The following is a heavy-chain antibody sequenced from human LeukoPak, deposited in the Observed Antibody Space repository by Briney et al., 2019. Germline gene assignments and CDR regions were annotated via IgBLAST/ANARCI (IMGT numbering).Heavy chain of an antibody. CDR1: GFTFSSYA. CDR3: AGEVERFGEFDY. CDR2: ISYDGSNK. J-gene: IGHJ4*02. Sequence: GGSLRLLCAASGFTFSSYAMHWVRQAPGKGLEWVAVISYDGSNKYYADSVKGRFTISRDNSKNTLYLQMNSLSAEDTAVYYCAGEVERFGEFDYWGQGTLVTVSS. D-gene: IGHD3-10*01. V-gene: IGHV3-30*04.